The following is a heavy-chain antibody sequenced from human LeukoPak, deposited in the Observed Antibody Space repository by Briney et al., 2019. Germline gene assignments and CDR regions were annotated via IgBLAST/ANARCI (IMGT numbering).Heavy chain of an antibody. CDR3: ARGGKLWRGLQPPIY. V-gene: IGHV3-21*01. J-gene: IGHJ4*02. Sequence: GGSLRLSCAASGFTFSSYSMNWVRQAPGKGLEWVSSISSSSSYIYYADSVKGRFTISRDNAKNSLYLQMNSLRAEDTAVYYCARGGKLWRGLQPPIYWGQGTLVTVSS. D-gene: IGHD5-24*01. CDR1: GFTFSSYS. CDR2: ISSSSSYI.